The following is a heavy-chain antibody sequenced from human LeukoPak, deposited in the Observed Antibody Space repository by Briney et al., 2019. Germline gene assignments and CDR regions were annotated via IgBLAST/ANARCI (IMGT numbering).Heavy chain of an antibody. CDR3: ASVDTAMALAD. J-gene: IGHJ4*02. CDR1: GGSISSYY. Sequence: SETLSLTCTVSGGSISSYYWSWIRQPPGKGLEWIGYIYYSGSTNYNPSLKSRVTISVDTSKNQFSLKLSSVTAADTAVYYCASVDTAMALADWGQGTLVTVSS. V-gene: IGHV4-59*01. D-gene: IGHD5-18*01. CDR2: IYYSGST.